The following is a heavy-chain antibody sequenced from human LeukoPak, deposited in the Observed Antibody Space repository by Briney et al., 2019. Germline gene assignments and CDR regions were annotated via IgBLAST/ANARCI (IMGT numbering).Heavy chain of an antibody. J-gene: IGHJ4*02. CDR3: ARVSGTYAPLDY. Sequence: GAAVRVSCKASGYTFSSYGISWVRQAPGQGLEWMGWISSYNGNRNYAQKLQGRVTMTTDTSTSTAYMELRSLRSDDTAVYYCARVSGTYAPLDYWGQGTLVTVSS. CDR1: GYTFSSYG. CDR2: ISSYNGNR. D-gene: IGHD1-26*01. V-gene: IGHV1-18*01.